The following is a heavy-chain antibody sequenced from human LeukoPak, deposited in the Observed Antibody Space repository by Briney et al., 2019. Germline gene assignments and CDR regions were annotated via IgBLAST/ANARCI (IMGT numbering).Heavy chain of an antibody. D-gene: IGHD3-10*01. Sequence: ASVKVSCKASGYTFTGYYMHWVRQAPGQGLEWMGIINPSGGSTSYAQKFQGRVTMTRDTSTSTVYMELSGLRSEGTAVYYCARDIPIGAPPDYWGQGTLVTVSS. V-gene: IGHV1-46*01. CDR3: ARDIPIGAPPDY. CDR1: GYTFTGYY. CDR2: INPSGGST. J-gene: IGHJ4*02.